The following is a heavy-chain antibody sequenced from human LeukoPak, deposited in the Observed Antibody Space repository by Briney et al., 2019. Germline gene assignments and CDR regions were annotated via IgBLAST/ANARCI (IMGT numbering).Heavy chain of an antibody. D-gene: IGHD3-10*01. CDR2: ISKSSSTI. CDR1: GFTFSSYS. Sequence: GGSLRLSCAASGFTFSSYSMNWVRQAPGKGLEWVSYISKSSSTIYYADSVKGRFTISRDNAKNSLYLQMNSLGAEDTAVYYCASDYSGSGSRWGQGTLVTVSS. CDR3: ASDYSGSGSR. V-gene: IGHV3-48*01. J-gene: IGHJ4*02.